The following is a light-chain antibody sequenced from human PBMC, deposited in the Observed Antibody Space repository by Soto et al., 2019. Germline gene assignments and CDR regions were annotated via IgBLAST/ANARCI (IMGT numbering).Light chain of an antibody. J-gene: IGKJ3*01. CDR2: KIS. CDR1: QSLVYRDGNTY. CDR3: MQGTHWPYT. V-gene: IGKV2-30*01. Sequence: DVVMTQSPLSLPVTLGQPASISCRSSQSLVYRDGNTYLSWFQQRPGQSPRRLIYKISDRDSGGQDRFSGSGSGTEFTLKISRVEAEYVGVYYCMQGTHWPYTFGPGTRVDIK.